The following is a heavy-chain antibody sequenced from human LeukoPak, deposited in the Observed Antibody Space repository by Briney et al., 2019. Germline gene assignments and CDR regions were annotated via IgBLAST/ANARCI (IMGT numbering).Heavy chain of an antibody. CDR3: ARNLSGSYTVDY. Sequence: SGGSLRLSCAASGFTFRNYGMHWVRQAPGKGLEWVAAISYDGSNKWHADSVKGRFTISRDNSKNTLYLQMNSLRAEDTAVFYCARNLSGSYTVDYWGQGTLVTVSS. CDR1: GFTFRNYG. V-gene: IGHV3-30-3*01. CDR2: ISYDGSNK. J-gene: IGHJ4*02. D-gene: IGHD1-26*01.